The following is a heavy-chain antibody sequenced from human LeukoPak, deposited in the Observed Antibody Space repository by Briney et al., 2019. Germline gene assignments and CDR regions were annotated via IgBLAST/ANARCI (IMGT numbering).Heavy chain of an antibody. D-gene: IGHD3-22*01. Sequence: PSQTLSLTCTVSGGSISSYYWSWIRQPPGKGLEWIGYIYYSGSTNYNPSLKSRVTISVDTSKNQFSLKLSSVTAADTAVYYCARGGQYYYDSRGFKFDYWGQGTLVTVSS. CDR1: GGSISSYY. V-gene: IGHV4-59*01. CDR2: IYYSGST. J-gene: IGHJ4*02. CDR3: ARGGQYYYDSRGFKFDY.